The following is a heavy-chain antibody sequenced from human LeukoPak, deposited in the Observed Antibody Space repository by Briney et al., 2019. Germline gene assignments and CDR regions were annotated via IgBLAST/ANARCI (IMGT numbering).Heavy chain of an antibody. CDR3: ASRLPQNLYSSSWFADY. Sequence: GESLKISCKGSGYSFTSYWIGWVRQMPGKGLEWMGIIYPGDSDTRYSPSFQGQVTISADKSISTAYLQWSSLKASDTAMYYCASRLPQNLYSSSWFADYWGQGTLVTVSS. CDR1: GYSFTSYW. V-gene: IGHV5-51*01. D-gene: IGHD6-13*01. J-gene: IGHJ4*02. CDR2: IYPGDSDT.